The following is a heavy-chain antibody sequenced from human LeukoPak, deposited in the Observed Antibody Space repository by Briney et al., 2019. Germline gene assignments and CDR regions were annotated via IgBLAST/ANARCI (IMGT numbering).Heavy chain of an antibody. J-gene: IGHJ4*02. Sequence: SETLSLTCTVSGGSISSGDYYWSWIRQPPGKGLEWIGYIYYSGSTYYNPSLKSRVTILVDTSKNQFSLKLSSVTAADTAVYYCARYSGSYYLGYWGQGTLVTVSS. CDR1: GGSISSGDYY. CDR2: IYYSGST. CDR3: ARYSGSYYLGY. D-gene: IGHD1-26*01. V-gene: IGHV4-30-4*01.